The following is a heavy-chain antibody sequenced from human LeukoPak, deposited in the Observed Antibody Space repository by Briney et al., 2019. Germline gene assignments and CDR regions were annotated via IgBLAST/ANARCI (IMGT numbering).Heavy chain of an antibody. CDR1: GYTFIDYY. CDR3: ARDLWGRVETTS. Sequence: ASVKVSCKTSGYTFIDYYIHWVRQAPGQGLEWMGWINPNSGGASYAQKFQGRVTMTRDTSSSTDYMELRSLRSDDTAVYYCARDLWGRVETTSWGRGTLVTVSS. V-gene: IGHV1-2*02. D-gene: IGHD1-26*01. J-gene: IGHJ4*02. CDR2: INPNSGGA.